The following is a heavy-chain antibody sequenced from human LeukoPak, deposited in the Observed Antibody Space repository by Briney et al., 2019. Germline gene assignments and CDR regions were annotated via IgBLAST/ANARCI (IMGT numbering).Heavy chain of an antibody. Sequence: LRLSCAASGFTFSSYGMHWVRQPPGKGLEWIGYTYHSGSTYYNPSLKSRVTISVDGSKNQFSLKLSSVTAADTAVYYCARLMTTVTTDYYFDYWGQGTLVTVSS. CDR2: TYHSGST. D-gene: IGHD4-17*01. J-gene: IGHJ4*02. V-gene: IGHV4-30-2*01. CDR1: GFTFSSYG. CDR3: ARLMTTVTTDYYFDY.